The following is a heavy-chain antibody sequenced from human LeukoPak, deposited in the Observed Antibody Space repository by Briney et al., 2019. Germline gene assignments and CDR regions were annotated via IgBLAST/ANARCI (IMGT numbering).Heavy chain of an antibody. Sequence: SETLSLTCTVSGGSTSNTSCYWGWIRQPPGKGLEWIGSIYYSGSTYYNPSLKSRVTISVDTSKNQFSLKLCSVTAADTAVYYCASHSSYVSPFRSWGRGPLVTVSP. V-gene: IGHV4-39*01. CDR2: IYYSGST. CDR1: GGSTSNTSCY. J-gene: IGHJ5*02. D-gene: IGHD3-10*02. CDR3: ASHSSYVSPFRS.